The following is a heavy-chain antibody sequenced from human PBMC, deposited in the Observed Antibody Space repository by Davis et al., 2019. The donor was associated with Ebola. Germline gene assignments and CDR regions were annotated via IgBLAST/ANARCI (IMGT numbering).Heavy chain of an antibody. CDR3: ARLGDSSGYDV. CDR2: IYYSGST. CDR1: GGSISSYY. Sequence: MPSETLSLTCTVSGGSISSYYWSWIRQPPGKGLEWIGYIYYSGSTNYNPSLKSRVTISVDTSKNQFSLKLSSVTAADTAVYYCARLGDSSGYDVWGQGTTVTVSS. V-gene: IGHV4-59*01. D-gene: IGHD3-22*01. J-gene: IGHJ6*02.